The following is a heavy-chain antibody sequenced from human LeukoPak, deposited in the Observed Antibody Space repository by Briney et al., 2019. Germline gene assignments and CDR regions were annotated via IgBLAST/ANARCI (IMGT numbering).Heavy chain of an antibody. Sequence: SETLSLTCAVYGGSFSGYYWSWIRQPPGKGLEWIGEINHSGGTNYNPSLKSRVTISVDTSKNQFSLKLSSVTAADTAVYYCAREPEYSSSSNWFDPWGQGTLVTVSS. CDR2: INHSGGT. D-gene: IGHD6-6*01. V-gene: IGHV4-34*01. CDR3: AREPEYSSSSNWFDP. CDR1: GGSFSGYY. J-gene: IGHJ5*02.